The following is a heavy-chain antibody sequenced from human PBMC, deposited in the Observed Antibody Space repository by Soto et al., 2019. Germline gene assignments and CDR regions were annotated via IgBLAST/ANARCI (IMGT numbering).Heavy chain of an antibody. V-gene: IGHV1-18*01. D-gene: IGHD6-13*01. Sequence: QVQLVQSGAEMKKPGASVRVSCKASGFSLTNFGISWVRQAPGQGLEWLGWFSAYNGNTNYAQKVKGRVTLDIDTSTATAYLELRSLRSDDTAVYYCAGLPWSGDQGYFDYWGQGTLVTVSS. J-gene: IGHJ4*02. CDR1: GFSLTNFG. CDR3: AGLPWSGDQGYFDY. CDR2: FSAYNGNT.